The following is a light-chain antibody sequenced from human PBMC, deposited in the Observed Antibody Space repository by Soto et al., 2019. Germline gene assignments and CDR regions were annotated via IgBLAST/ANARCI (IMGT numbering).Light chain of an antibody. CDR2: DVS. V-gene: IGKV1-6*01. J-gene: IGKJ1*01. Sequence: AIQMTQSPSTLSAFIGDRVTITCRASHSLDNCLAWYQQKPGTAPKLLIYDVSGLQSGVPSRFSGSGSGTDFTLTISSLQPEDFATYYCLQDFNYPWTFGQGTTV. CDR1: HSLDNC. CDR3: LQDFNYPWT.